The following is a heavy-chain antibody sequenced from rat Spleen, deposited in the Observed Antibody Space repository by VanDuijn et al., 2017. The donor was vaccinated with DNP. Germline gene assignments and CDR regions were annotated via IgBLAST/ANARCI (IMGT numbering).Heavy chain of an antibody. CDR1: GFTFSDYY. CDR2: ITYDGGNT. V-gene: IGHV5-20*01. CDR3: AKNSGYYFDY. Sequence: EVQLVESGGDLVQPGRSLKLSCAASGFTFSDYYMAWVRQAPTKGLEWVAYITYDGGNTYYRDSVKGRFTISRDNAKSTLYLQMNSLRSEDMATYYCAKNSGYYFDYWGQGVMVTVSS. J-gene: IGHJ2*01. D-gene: IGHD4-3*01.